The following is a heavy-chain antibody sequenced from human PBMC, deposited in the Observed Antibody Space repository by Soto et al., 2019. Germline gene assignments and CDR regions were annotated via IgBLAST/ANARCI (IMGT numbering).Heavy chain of an antibody. CDR3: ARGHLAVVPVASWFYYMDV. V-gene: IGHV1-3*01. CDR1: GYTFTNYA. Sequence: QVQLVQSGAEVGKPGASVKVSCKASGYTFTNYAVHWVRQAPGQRLEWMGWINAGNGNTRFSQNLQGRVTITRDTSARTVYMELSSLRSEDTAVYYCARGHLAVVPVASWFYYMDVWGKGTTVTVSS. CDR2: INAGNGNT. J-gene: IGHJ6*03. D-gene: IGHD2-2*01.